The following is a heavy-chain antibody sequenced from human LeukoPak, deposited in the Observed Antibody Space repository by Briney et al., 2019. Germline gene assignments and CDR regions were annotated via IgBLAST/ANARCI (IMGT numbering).Heavy chain of an antibody. CDR1: GFTFSSYA. Sequence: GGSLRLSCAASGFTFSSYAMRWVRQIPGKGLEWVSAIGNSGGSTYYADSVKGRFTISRDNSIDTVYLQMSSLRAEDTAIYYCTKGQRANSGYFYFDYWGQGTLVTVSS. CDR2: IGNSGGST. J-gene: IGHJ4*02. D-gene: IGHD3-22*01. CDR3: TKGQRANSGYFYFDY. V-gene: IGHV3-23*01.